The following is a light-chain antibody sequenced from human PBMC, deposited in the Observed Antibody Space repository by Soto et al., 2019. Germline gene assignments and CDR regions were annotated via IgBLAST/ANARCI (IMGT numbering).Light chain of an antibody. V-gene: IGLV2-14*01. CDR2: DVT. CDR3: SSYASSGFVV. Sequence: QSALTQPASVSGSPGQSITISCTGTSSDVGAYNYVSWYQQHPGKAPKLMISDVTTRPSGVSNRFSGSKSGSTASLTISGRQAEDEADYYCSSYASSGFVVFGGGTKLTVL. J-gene: IGLJ2*01. CDR1: SSDVGAYNY.